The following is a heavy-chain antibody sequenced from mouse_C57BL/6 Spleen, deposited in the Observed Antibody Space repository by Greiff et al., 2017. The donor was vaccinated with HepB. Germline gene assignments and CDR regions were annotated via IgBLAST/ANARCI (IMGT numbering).Heavy chain of an antibody. V-gene: IGHV1-50*01. CDR3: ARSGDGSSPYYAMDY. Sequence: VQLQQPGAELVKPGASVKLSCKASDYTFTSYWMQWVKQRPGQGLEWIGEIDPSDSYTNYNQKFKGKATLTVDTSSSTAYMQLSSLTSEDSAVYYCARSGDGSSPYYAMDYWGQGTSVTVSS. CDR2: IDPSDSYT. D-gene: IGHD1-1*01. CDR1: DYTFTSYW. J-gene: IGHJ4*01.